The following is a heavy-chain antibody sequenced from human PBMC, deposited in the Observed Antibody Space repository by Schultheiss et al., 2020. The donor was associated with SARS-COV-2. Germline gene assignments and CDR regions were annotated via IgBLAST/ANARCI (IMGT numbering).Heavy chain of an antibody. CDR3: ATGLMVRGVIKSAYVSLDY. D-gene: IGHD3-10*01. CDR1: GFTFSSYA. Sequence: GGSLRLSCAASGFTFSSYAMSWVRQAPGKGLEWVSAISGSGGSTYYADSVKGRFTISRDNSKNTLYLQMNSLRAEDTAVYYCATGLMVRGVIKSAYVSLDYWGQGTLVTVSS. J-gene: IGHJ4*02. CDR2: ISGSGGST. V-gene: IGHV3-23*01.